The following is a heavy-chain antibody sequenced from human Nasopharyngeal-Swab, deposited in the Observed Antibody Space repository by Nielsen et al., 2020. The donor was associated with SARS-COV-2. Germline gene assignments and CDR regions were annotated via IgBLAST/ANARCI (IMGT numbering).Heavy chain of an antibody. V-gene: IGHV3-30-3*01. CDR3: VTIGSMGFDP. CDR2: VLYDGNDK. Sequence: GESLKISCGASGFTFSSFHMHWVRQAPGKGLEWVAVVLYDGNDKYYADSVKGRFTISRDNAKNTVYLQMNSLRVEDTAVYYCVTIGSMGFDPWGQGTLVTVSS. CDR1: GFTFSSFH. J-gene: IGHJ5*02. D-gene: IGHD2-2*01.